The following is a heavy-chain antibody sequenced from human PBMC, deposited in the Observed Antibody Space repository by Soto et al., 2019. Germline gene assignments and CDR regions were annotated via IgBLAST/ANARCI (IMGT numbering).Heavy chain of an antibody. D-gene: IGHD3-10*01. J-gene: IGHJ4*02. CDR3: ARDRAGYYGSGGLDY. V-gene: IGHV4-31*03. CDR1: GGSISSGGYY. Sequence: QVQLQESGPGLVKPSQTLSLTCTVSGGSISSGGYYWSWIRQHPGKGLEWIGYIYYSGSTYYNPSLKSRVTISVDTSKNQYSLRLSSVTAADTAVYYCARDRAGYYGSGGLDYWGQGTLVTVSS. CDR2: IYYSGST.